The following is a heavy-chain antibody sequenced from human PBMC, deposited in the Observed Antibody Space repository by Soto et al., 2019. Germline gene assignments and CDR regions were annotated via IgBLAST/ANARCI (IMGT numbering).Heavy chain of an antibody. CDR1: GYDFSSYG. J-gene: IGHJ4*02. CDR3: VRDPQRNDY. CDR2: ISASNGNR. D-gene: IGHD2-2*01. Sequence: QVQLVQSGAEVKKPGASVKVSCKASGYDFSSYGISWVRQAPGQGLEWMGWISASNGNRDYAQQFQGRVTMTSDTSRNTGYIELRSLRSDDTAVYYCVRDPQRNDYWGQGTLVNVSS. V-gene: IGHV1-18*04.